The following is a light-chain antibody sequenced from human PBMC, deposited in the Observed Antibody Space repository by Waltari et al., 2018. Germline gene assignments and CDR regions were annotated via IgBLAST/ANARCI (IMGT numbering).Light chain of an antibody. V-gene: IGKV1-5*03. J-gene: IGKJ2*01. CDR3: QQYQSYYS. CDR2: KAS. Sequence: DIQMTQSPSTLSASVGDRVTIPCRASQSISSWLAWYQQKPGKAPKLLIYKASSLESGVPSRFSGSGSGTEFTLTISSLQPDDFATYFCQQYQSYYSFGQGTKLEIK. CDR1: QSISSW.